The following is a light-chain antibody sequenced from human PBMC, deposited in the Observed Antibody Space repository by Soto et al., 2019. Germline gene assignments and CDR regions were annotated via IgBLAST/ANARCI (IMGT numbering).Light chain of an antibody. V-gene: IGKV3-20*01. CDR2: YAS. J-gene: IGKJ1*01. CDR3: QQYGSSPQT. Sequence: EIVLTQSPGTLSLSPGERATRSCRASQSVSSYLAWYQQKPGQAPRLLIYYASTRATGIPARFSGSASGTDFTLTISRLEPEDFAVYYCQQYGSSPQTFGQGTKVDIK. CDR1: QSVSSY.